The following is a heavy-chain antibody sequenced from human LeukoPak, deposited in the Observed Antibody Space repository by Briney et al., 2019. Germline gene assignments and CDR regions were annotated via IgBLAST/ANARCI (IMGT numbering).Heavy chain of an antibody. D-gene: IGHD4-23*01. CDR1: GGSFTGYH. CDR2: INHRGHP. J-gene: IGHJ4*02. CDR3: ARDPTTVVTVPYYFDF. Sequence: SETLSLTCAVYGGSFTGYHWNWIRQSPQRGLEWIGEINHRGHPHYNPSLESRLTISVDTSKNQFSLTLKSVTAADTAVYFCARDPTTVVTVPYYFDFWGQGTPVTVSS. V-gene: IGHV4-34*01.